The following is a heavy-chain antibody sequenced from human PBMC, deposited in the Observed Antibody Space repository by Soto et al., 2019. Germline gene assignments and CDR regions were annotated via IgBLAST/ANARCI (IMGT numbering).Heavy chain of an antibody. Sequence: GGSLRLSCAASGFTFSSYAMSWVRQAPGKGLEWVSAISGSGGNTYYADSVKGRFTISRDNSKNTLYLQMNSLRAEDTAVYYCAKDKGKRLTPFDYWGQGTLVTVSS. V-gene: IGHV3-23*01. J-gene: IGHJ4*02. D-gene: IGHD6-25*01. CDR1: GFTFSSYA. CDR3: AKDKGKRLTPFDY. CDR2: ISGSGGNT.